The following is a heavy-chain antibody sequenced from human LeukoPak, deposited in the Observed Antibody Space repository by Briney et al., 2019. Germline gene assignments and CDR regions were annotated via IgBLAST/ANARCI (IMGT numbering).Heavy chain of an antibody. CDR1: GYTFTSSA. D-gene: IGHD4-17*01. J-gene: IGHJ6*03. CDR3: AAATIERRISYGDWDYYYYYYMDV. CDR2: IVVGSGNT. V-gene: IGHV1-58*02. Sequence: VASVKVSCKASGYTFTSSAMQWVRQARGQRLEWIGWIVVGSGNTNYAQKFQERVTITRDMSTSTAYMELSSLRSEDTAVYYCAAATIERRISYGDWDYYYYYYMDVWGKGTTVTISS.